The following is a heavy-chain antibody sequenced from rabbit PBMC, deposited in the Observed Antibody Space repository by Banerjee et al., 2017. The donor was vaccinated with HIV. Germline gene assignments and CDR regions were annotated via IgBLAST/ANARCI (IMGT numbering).Heavy chain of an antibody. CDR1: GFSFSSSYC. CDR2: IHGGST. V-gene: IGHV1S40*01. Sequence: QSLEESGGDLVKPGASLTLTCTASGFSFSSSYCMSWVRQAPGKGLEWIACIHGGSTYYASWAKGRFTISKTSSTTVTLQMTSLTAADTATYFCARLDGGSSGIRALKLWGPGTLVTVS. J-gene: IGHJ4*01. D-gene: IGHD4-2*01. CDR3: ARLDGGSSGIRALKL.